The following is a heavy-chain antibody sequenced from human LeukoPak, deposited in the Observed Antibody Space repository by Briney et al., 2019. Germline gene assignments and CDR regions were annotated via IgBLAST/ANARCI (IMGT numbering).Heavy chain of an antibody. J-gene: IGHJ3*02. Sequence: SETLSLTCAVYGGSFGGYYWSWIRQPPGKGLEWIGEINHSGSTNYNPSLKSRVTISVDTSKNQFSLKLSSVTAADTAVYYCAREGRYYYDSSGYSSAFDIWGQGTMVTVSS. CDR1: GGSFGGYY. CDR3: AREGRYYYDSSGYSSAFDI. CDR2: INHSGST. V-gene: IGHV4-34*01. D-gene: IGHD3-22*01.